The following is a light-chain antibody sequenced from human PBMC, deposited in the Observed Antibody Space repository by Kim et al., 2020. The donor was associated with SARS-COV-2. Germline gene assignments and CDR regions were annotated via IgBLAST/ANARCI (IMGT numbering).Light chain of an antibody. V-gene: IGLV3-25*03. CDR3: QSADGSGTYV. CDR2: KDS. J-gene: IGLJ1*01. Sequence: VSPGQTARITCSGDALPEKQTYWYQQKSGQAPLLLIYKDSERPSGIPGRLSGSSSGTTVTLTISGVQAEDDADYYCQSADGSGTYVFGTGTKVTVL. CDR1: ALPEKQ.